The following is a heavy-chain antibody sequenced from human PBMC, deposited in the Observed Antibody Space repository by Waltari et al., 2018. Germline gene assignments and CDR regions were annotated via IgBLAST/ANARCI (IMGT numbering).Heavy chain of an antibody. CDR2: FDPEDGET. CDR3: ATDSGIAVAGYYYYGMDV. D-gene: IGHD6-19*01. CDR1: GYTLTELS. J-gene: IGHJ6*02. V-gene: IGHV1-24*01. Sequence: QVQLVQSGAEVKKPGASVKVSCKVSGYTLTELSMHWVRQAPGNGLEWMGGFDPEDGETIYAQKFQGRVTMTEDTSTDTAYMELSSLRSEDTAVYYCATDSGIAVAGYYYYGMDVWGQGITVTVSS.